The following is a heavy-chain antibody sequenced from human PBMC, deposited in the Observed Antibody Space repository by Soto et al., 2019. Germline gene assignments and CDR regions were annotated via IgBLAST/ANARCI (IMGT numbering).Heavy chain of an antibody. CDR3: ASGLTTYFGYYYYYYMDV. J-gene: IGHJ6*03. CDR1: GFTVSSNY. CDR2: IYSGGST. V-gene: IGHV3-66*01. D-gene: IGHD3-3*01. Sequence: PGGSLRLSYAASGFTVSSNYMSWVRQAPGKGLEWVSVIYSGGSTYYADSVKGRFTISRDNSKNTLYLQMNSLRAEDTAVYYCASGLTTYFGYYYYYYMDVWGKGTTVTVSS.